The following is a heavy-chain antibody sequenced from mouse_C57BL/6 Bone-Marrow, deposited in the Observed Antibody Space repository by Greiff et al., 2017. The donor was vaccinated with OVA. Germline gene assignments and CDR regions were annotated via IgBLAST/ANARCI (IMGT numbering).Heavy chain of an antibody. V-gene: IGHV5-6*01. CDR1: GFTFSSYG. Sequence: EVKLVESGGDLVKPGGSLKLSCAASGFTFSSYGMSWVRQTPDKRLEWVATISSGGSYPYYPDSVKGRFTISRDNAKKTLYLQMSSLKSEDTAMYYCARPPYLYYFDYWGQGTTLTVSS. CDR2: ISSGGSYP. J-gene: IGHJ2*01. CDR3: ARPPYLYYFDY. D-gene: IGHD5-5*01.